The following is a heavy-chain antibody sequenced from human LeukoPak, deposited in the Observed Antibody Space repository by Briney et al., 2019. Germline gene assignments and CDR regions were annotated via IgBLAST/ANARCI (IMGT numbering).Heavy chain of an antibody. V-gene: IGHV4-59*01. Sequence: PSETLSLTCTVSGGSIISFYWSWIRQPPGKGLEWIGYIYYSGSTNYNPSFKSRVSISVDTSKNQFSLNLSSVTAADTAVYYCARDGYGDRNFDYWGQGTLVTVSS. CDR2: IYYSGST. J-gene: IGHJ4*02. CDR3: ARDGYGDRNFDY. D-gene: IGHD4-17*01. CDR1: GGSIISFY.